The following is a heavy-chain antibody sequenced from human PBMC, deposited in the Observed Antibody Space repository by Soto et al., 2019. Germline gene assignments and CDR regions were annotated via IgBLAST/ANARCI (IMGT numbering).Heavy chain of an antibody. CDR2: ISKSDYT. Sequence: AGSLRLSFAASGFTFSTYWMHWIRQAPGKGLEWVSSISKSDYTYYSDSLKGRFTISRDNAKNSVSLQMNTLRVEDTAVYYCEREDSIIITAVSDFWGQGTLVTVSS. D-gene: IGHD3-22*01. V-gene: IGHV3-21*01. CDR1: GFTFSTYW. J-gene: IGHJ4*02. CDR3: EREDSIIITAVSDF.